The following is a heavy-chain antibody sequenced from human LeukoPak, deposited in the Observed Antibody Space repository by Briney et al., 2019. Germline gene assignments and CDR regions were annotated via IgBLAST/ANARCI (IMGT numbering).Heavy chain of an antibody. V-gene: IGHV3-23*01. CDR2: ISGSGGST. CDR3: AKGYIVVVPAAIGSAFDI. J-gene: IGHJ3*02. CDR1: GFTFSSYA. D-gene: IGHD2-2*02. Sequence: GGSLRLSCAASGFTFSSYAMSWVRQAPGKGLEWVSAISGSGGSTYYADSVKGRFTISRDNSRNTLYLQMNSLRAEDTAVYYCAKGYIVVVPAAIGSAFDIWGQGTMVTVSS.